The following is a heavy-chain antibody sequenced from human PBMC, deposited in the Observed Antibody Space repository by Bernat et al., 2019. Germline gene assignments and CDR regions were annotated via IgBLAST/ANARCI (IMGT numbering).Heavy chain of an antibody. D-gene: IGHD6-19*01. Sequence: EVQLVESGGGLVQPGGSLRLSCAASGFTVSSSYISWVRQAPGKGLEWVSVIYIGGSTYYADSVKGRFTISSDNSKNTLYLQMNSLKPEDTAVYYCAGDPYASGWWNSLVWGQGTLVSV. CDR2: IYIGGST. J-gene: IGHJ4*02. CDR1: GFTVSSSY. V-gene: IGHV3-66*02. CDR3: AGDPYASGWWNSLV.